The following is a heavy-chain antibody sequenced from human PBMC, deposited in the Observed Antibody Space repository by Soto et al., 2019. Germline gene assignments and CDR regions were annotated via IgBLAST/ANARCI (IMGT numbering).Heavy chain of an antibody. D-gene: IGHD3-22*01. CDR1: GYTFITYG. Sequence: QVQLVQSGAEVKEPGASVKVSCKASGYTFITYGMSWVRQAPGQGLDWMGWISTYNGDTKYADRLQGRVAMTTDTTTGKAYMELRSLRSDDTGVYYCARGPTDYYDNSGDYSLDYWGQGTLVIVAS. CDR2: ISTYNGDT. J-gene: IGHJ4*02. V-gene: IGHV1-18*01. CDR3: ARGPTDYYDNSGDYSLDY.